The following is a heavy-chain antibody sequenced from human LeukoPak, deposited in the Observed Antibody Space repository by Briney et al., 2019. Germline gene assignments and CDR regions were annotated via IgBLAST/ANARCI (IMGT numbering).Heavy chain of an antibody. J-gene: IGHJ5*02. V-gene: IGHV4-30-4*01. CDR1: GGSISTGNYY. Sequence: SETLSLTCTVSGGSISTGNYYWSWIRQPPGEGLEWIGYIHYSGSTNYNPSLKSRVSISVDTSKNQFSLKLSSVTAADTAVYYCASGGISYGNLTCFDPGAREPWSPSPQ. D-gene: IGHD3-3*02. CDR2: IHYSGST. CDR3: ASGGISYGNLTCFDP.